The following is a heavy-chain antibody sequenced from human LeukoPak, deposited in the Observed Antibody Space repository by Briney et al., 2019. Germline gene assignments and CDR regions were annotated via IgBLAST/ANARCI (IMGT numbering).Heavy chain of an antibody. CDR3: ARVPAYCGGDCCGCADV. Sequence: SQTLSVTCTVSGGSISSGGYYWSWIRQHPGKGLEWIVYIYYSGSTYYNPSLKSRVTISVDTSKNQFSLNLSSVTAADTAVYYCARVPAYCGGDCCGCADVWGQGTTVTVSS. CDR1: GGSISSGGYY. J-gene: IGHJ6*02. D-gene: IGHD2-21*02. V-gene: IGHV4-31*03. CDR2: IYYSGST.